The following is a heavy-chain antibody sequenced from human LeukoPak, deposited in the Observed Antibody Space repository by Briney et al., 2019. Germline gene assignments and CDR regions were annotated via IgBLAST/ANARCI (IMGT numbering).Heavy chain of an antibody. D-gene: IGHD6-19*01. V-gene: IGHV4-30-4*08. CDR1: GGSISSGDYY. CDR3: ARALRIAVAGNADPFDC. CDR2: IYYSGST. Sequence: KASETLSLTCTVSGGSISSGDYYWSWIRQPPGKGLEWIGYIYYSGSTYYNPSLKSRGTISVDTSKNQFSLKLSSVTAADTAVYYCARALRIAVAGNADPFDCWGQGTLVTVSS. J-gene: IGHJ4*02.